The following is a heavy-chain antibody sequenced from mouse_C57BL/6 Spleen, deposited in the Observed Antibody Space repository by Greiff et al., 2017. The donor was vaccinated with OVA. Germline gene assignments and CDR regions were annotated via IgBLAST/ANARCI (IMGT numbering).Heavy chain of an antibody. J-gene: IGHJ2*01. CDR3: ARHGYYGTSFDY. Sequence: EVQLVESGGDLVKPGGSLKLSCAASGFTFSSYGMSWVRQTPDKRLEWVATISSGGSYTYYPDSVKGRFTISRDNAKNTLYLQMSSLKSEDTAMYYCARHGYYGTSFDYWGQGTTLTVSS. CDR1: GFTFSSYG. D-gene: IGHD1-1*01. CDR2: ISSGGSYT. V-gene: IGHV5-6*01.